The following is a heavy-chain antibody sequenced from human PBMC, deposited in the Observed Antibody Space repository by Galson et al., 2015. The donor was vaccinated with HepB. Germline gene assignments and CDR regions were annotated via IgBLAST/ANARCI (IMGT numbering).Heavy chain of an antibody. D-gene: IGHD2-2*01. V-gene: IGHV3-23*01. Sequence: SLRLSCAASGFTFSSYAMSWVRQAPGKGLEWVSAISGSGGSTYYADSVKGRFTISRDNSKNTLYLQMNSLRAEDTAVYYCAKDRIYCSSTSCQELHDAFDIWGQGTMVTASS. CDR3: AKDRIYCSSTSCQELHDAFDI. CDR2: ISGSGGST. CDR1: GFTFSSYA. J-gene: IGHJ3*02.